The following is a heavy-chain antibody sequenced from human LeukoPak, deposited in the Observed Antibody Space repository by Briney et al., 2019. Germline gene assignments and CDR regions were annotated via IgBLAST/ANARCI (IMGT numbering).Heavy chain of an antibody. Sequence: ASVKVSCKASGGTFTSYGISWVRQAPGQGLEWVGWISAYNGNTNYAQKLQGRVTMTTDTSTSTAYMELRSLRSDDTAVYYCAREGIAVAGPRGTLYYWGQGTLVTVSS. CDR3: AREGIAVAGPRGTLYY. CDR2: ISAYNGNT. V-gene: IGHV1-18*01. CDR1: GGTFTSYG. J-gene: IGHJ4*02. D-gene: IGHD6-19*01.